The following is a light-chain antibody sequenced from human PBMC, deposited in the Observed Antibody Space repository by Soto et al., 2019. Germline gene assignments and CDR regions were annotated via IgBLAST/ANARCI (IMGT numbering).Light chain of an antibody. CDR1: RSDVGGYNY. J-gene: IGLJ2*01. CDR3: FSYSTSRARI. V-gene: IGLV2-14*01. CDR2: DVS. Sequence: QSVLTQPASVSGSPGQSITISCTGTRSDVGGYNYVSWYKQKPGKAPKLVIYDVSHRPSGVSDRFFGSKSGNTAPLIISGLQAEDEADYYCFSYSTSRARIFGGGTKVTVL.